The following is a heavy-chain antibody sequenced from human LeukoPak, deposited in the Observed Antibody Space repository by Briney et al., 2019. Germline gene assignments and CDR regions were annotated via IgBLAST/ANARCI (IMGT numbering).Heavy chain of an antibody. J-gene: IGHJ4*02. Sequence: GASVKVSCKASGYTFTGYYMHWVRQAPGQGLEWMGWINPNSGGTNYAQKFQGRVTISVDTSKNQFSLKLSSVTAADTAVYYCARVYCGGDCRLDYWGQGTLVTVSS. D-gene: IGHD2-21*02. CDR1: GYTFTGYY. CDR2: INPNSGGT. CDR3: ARVYCGGDCRLDY. V-gene: IGHV1-2*02.